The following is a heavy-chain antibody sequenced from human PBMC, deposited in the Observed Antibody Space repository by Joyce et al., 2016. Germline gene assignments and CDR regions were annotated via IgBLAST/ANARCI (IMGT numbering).Heavy chain of an antibody. D-gene: IGHD5-24*01. CDR1: DDSISSSSYY. V-gene: IGHV4-39*07. Sequence: QLQLQESGPGLVKPSETLSLTCTVSDDSISSSSYYWVWIRQPPGKGLEWIGGVYYTGNTFYNSSLKSRVTMSIDTAKKQFALKVRFVTAADTAVYYCARERDGYIFDYWGQGALVTVSS. CDR2: VYYTGNT. CDR3: ARERDGYIFDY. J-gene: IGHJ4*02.